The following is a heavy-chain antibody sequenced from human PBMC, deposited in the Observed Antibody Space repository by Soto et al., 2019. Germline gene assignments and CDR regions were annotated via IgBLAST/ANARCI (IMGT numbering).Heavy chain of an antibody. CDR3: AKPGGRSFDSRGFYAYLDY. CDR2: ISYDGRVK. V-gene: IGHV3-30*18. J-gene: IGHJ4*02. Sequence: PGGSLRKSGVYAEIIYLAYGSIWDRKAPGKGLESVAVISYDGRVKVYADSVQGRFTVSRDNSKNTLYLEMNSLRADDTAVYYCAKPGGRSFDSRGFYAYLDYWGQGALVTVSS. CDR1: EIIYLAYG. D-gene: IGHD3-22*01.